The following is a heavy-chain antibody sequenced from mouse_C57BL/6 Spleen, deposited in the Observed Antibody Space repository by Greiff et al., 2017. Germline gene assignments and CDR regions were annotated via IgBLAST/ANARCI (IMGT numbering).Heavy chain of an antibody. D-gene: IGHD2-4*01. CDR3: TRYLYYDYDGGAMDY. CDR2: IDPETGGT. V-gene: IGHV1-15*01. CDR1: GYTFTDYE. J-gene: IGHJ4*01. Sequence: VKLKQSGAELVRPGASVTLSCKASGYTFTDYEMHWVKQTPVHGLEWIGAIDPETGGTAYNQKFKGKAILTADKSSSTAYMELRSLTSEDSAVYYCTRYLYYDYDGGAMDYWGQGTSVTVSS.